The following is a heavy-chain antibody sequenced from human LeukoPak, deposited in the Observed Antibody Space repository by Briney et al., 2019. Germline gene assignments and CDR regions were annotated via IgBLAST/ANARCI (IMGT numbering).Heavy chain of an antibody. D-gene: IGHD3-22*01. CDR3: AREGMYYYDSSGYPDY. V-gene: IGHV1-46*01. CDR2: INPSGGST. J-gene: IGHJ4*02. CDR1: GYTFTSYY. Sequence: GASVKVSCKASGYTFTSYYMHWVRHAPGQGLEWMGIINPSGGSTSYAQKFQGRVTMTRDTSTSTVYMELSSLRSEDTAVYYCAREGMYYYDSSGYPDYWGQGTLVTVSS.